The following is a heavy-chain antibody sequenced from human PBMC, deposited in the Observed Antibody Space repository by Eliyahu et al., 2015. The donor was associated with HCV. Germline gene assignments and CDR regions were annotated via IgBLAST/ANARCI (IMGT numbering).Heavy chain of an antibody. V-gene: IGHV4-59*01. CDR1: GGSITTYY. D-gene: IGHD6-19*01. J-gene: IGHJ5*02. Sequence: TCTVSGGSITTYYWSWIRQPPGKRLEWIGFIHYSGSTXYNPSLKTRVTISXDTSKNHFSLKLSSVTAADTAVYYCAXGGGGXAVAGXGXWFDPWGQGTLVTVSS. CDR2: IHYSGST. CDR3: AXGGGGXAVAGXGXWFDP.